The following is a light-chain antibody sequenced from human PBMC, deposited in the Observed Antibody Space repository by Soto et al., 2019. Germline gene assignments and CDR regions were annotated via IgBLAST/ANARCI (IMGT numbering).Light chain of an antibody. V-gene: IGKV4-1*01. J-gene: IGKJ4*01. CDR2: WAS. Sequence: DIVMTQSPDSLTVSLGERATINCKSSQSVLYNSNNKNYLAWYQQKPGQPPKLLIYWASTRESGVPDRFSGSGSGTDFTLTINSLQAGDVAVYYCQQYYSIPFTFGGGTKVEI. CDR1: QSVLYNSNNKNY. CDR3: QQYYSIPFT.